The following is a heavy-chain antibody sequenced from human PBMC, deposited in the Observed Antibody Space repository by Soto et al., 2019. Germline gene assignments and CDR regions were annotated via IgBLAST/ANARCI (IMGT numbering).Heavy chain of an antibody. Sequence: QVPLVESGGGVVQPGTSLRLSCAASGFSFSNYVMHWVRQAPGKGLEWVALISYDGSDKYYAGSVKGRFTISRDNSKNTLYLQINSLRAEDTSVYYCAKGIVAYYYYYGMDVWGQGTTVTVSS. CDR1: GFSFSNYV. J-gene: IGHJ6*02. V-gene: IGHV3-30*18. CDR3: AKGIVAYYYYYGMDV. CDR2: ISYDGSDK. D-gene: IGHD5-12*01.